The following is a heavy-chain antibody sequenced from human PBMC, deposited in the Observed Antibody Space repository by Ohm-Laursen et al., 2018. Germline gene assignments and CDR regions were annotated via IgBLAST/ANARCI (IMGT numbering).Heavy chain of an antibody. CDR1: GGSISSSSYY. Sequence: TLSLTCTVSGGSISSSSYYWGWIRQPPGKGLEWIGSIYYSGSTYYNPSLKSRVTISVDTSKNQFSLKLSSVTAADTAVYYCARRGASSGYFDYWGQGTLVTVSS. D-gene: IGHD3-22*01. J-gene: IGHJ4*02. V-gene: IGHV4-39*01. CDR3: ARRGASSGYFDY. CDR2: IYYSGST.